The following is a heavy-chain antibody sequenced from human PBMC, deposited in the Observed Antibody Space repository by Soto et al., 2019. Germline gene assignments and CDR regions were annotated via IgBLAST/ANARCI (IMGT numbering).Heavy chain of an antibody. J-gene: IGHJ4*02. CDR3: AKRSGGNYYFDY. V-gene: IGHV3-23*01. D-gene: IGHD1-1*01. Sequence: GGSLRLSCAASGFTFSSSAMRWVRQAPGKGLEWVSAISSSGVSTSYADSVKGRFTISRDNSKNTLYMQMNSLRAEDTAIYYCAKRSGGNYYFDYWGQGTLVTVSS. CDR2: ISSSGVST. CDR1: GFTFSSSA.